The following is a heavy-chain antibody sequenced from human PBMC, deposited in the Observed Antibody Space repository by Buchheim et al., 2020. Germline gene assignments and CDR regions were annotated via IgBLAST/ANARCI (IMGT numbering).Heavy chain of an antibody. D-gene: IGHD4-11*01. Sequence: QVQLQESGPGLVKPSETLSLTCTVSGGSISGYYWSWFRQPPGKGLEWIGQIYYSGSTSYSPSLKTRVTISVDTSKNQFSLKLNSVTAADTAVYYCAMHSSLYYYGMDVWGQGTT. CDR3: AMHSSLYYYGMDV. J-gene: IGHJ6*02. V-gene: IGHV4-59*01. CDR1: GGSISGYY. CDR2: IYYSGST.